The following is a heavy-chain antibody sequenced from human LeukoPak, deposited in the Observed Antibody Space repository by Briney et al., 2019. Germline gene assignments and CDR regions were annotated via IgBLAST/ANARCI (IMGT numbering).Heavy chain of an antibody. J-gene: IGHJ4*02. CDR2: INHSGST. Sequence: LETLSLTCAVYGGSFSGYYWSWIRQPPGKGLEWIGEINHSGSTNYNPSLKSRVTISVDTSKNQFSLKLSSVTAADTAVYYCAGRGITGTSGNDYWGQGTLVTVSS. CDR1: GGSFSGYY. V-gene: IGHV4-34*01. CDR3: AGRGITGTSGNDY. D-gene: IGHD1-20*01.